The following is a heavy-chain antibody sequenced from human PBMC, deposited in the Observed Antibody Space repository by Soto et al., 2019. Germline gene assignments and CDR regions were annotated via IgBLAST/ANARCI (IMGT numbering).Heavy chain of an antibody. CDR3: AKSPGMYYYDSSGYYYYDY. Sequence: GSLRLSCAASGFTFSSYAMSWVRQAPGKGLEWVSAISGSGVSTYYADSVKGRFTISRDNSKNTLYLQMNSLRAEDTAVYYCAKSPGMYYYDSSGYYYYDYWGQGTLVTVSS. CDR1: GFTFSSYA. V-gene: IGHV3-23*01. D-gene: IGHD3-22*01. J-gene: IGHJ4*02. CDR2: ISGSGVST.